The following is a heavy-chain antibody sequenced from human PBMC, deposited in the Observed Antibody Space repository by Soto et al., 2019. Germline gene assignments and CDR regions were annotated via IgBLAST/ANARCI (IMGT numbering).Heavy chain of an antibody. CDR1: GGSFSGYY. J-gene: IGHJ5*02. CDR2: INHSGST. CDR3: ARARRVVYDSSGYQRRNWFGP. D-gene: IGHD3-22*01. V-gene: IGHV4-34*01. Sequence: PSETLSLTCAVYGGSFSGYYWSWIRQPPGKGLEWIGEINHSGSTNYNPSLKSRVTISVDTSKNQFSLKLSSVTAADTAVYYCARARRVVYDSSGYQRRNWFGPWGQGTLVTVSS.